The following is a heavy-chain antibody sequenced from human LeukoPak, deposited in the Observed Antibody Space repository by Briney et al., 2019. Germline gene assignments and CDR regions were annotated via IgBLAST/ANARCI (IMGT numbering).Heavy chain of an antibody. CDR3: ARGIVGAFHFDY. J-gene: IGHJ4*02. Sequence: SETLSFTCTVSGGSISSGGYYWSWIRQHPGKGLEWIGYIYYSGSTYYNPSLKSRVTISVDTSKNQFSLKLSSVTAADTAVYYCARGIVGAFHFDYWGQRNLVTVSS. D-gene: IGHD1-26*01. CDR2: IYYSGST. V-gene: IGHV4-31*03. CDR1: GGSISSGGYY.